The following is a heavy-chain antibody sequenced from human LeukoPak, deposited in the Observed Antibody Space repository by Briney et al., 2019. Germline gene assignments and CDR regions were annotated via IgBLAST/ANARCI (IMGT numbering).Heavy chain of an antibody. D-gene: IGHD5-12*01. J-gene: IGHJ6*03. V-gene: IGHV6-1*01. CDR1: GDSVSSNSAA. Sequence: SQTLSLTCAISGDSVSSNSAAWNWIRQSPSRGLEWLGRTYYRSKWYNDYAVSVKSRITINPDTSKNQFSLQLNSVTPEDTAVYYCARGTMATILYYYYYMDVWGKGTTVTISS. CDR2: TYYRSKWYN. CDR3: ARGTMATILYYYYYMDV.